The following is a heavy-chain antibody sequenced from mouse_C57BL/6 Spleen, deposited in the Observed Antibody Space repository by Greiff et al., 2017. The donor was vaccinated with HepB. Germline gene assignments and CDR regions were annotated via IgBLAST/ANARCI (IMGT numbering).Heavy chain of an antibody. D-gene: IGHD2-5*01. CDR3: ATSYYSNYYVPERFAY. CDR2: IYPGSGST. CDR1: GYTFTSYW. J-gene: IGHJ3*01. Sequence: QVQLQQPGAELVKPGASVKMSCKASGYTFTSYWITWVKQRPGQGLEWIGVIYPGSGSTNYNEKFKSKATLTVDTSSSTAYMQLSSLTSEDSAVYYCATSYYSNYYVPERFAYWGQGTLVTVSA. V-gene: IGHV1-55*01.